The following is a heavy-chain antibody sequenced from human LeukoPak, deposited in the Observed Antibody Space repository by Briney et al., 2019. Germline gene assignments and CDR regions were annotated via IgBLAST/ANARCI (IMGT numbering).Heavy chain of an antibody. CDR3: VRDVNPGGMDV. Sequence: QPGRSLRLSCVASGFTSIDYAMHWVRQVPGKGLEWVAGIYWSSSRIDYADPVKGRFTISRDNAKNSLYLQMNSLRVEDTALYYCVRDVNPGGMDVCGQGTMVTVSS. CDR2: IYWSSSRI. J-gene: IGHJ6*02. CDR1: GFTSIDYA. V-gene: IGHV3-9*02.